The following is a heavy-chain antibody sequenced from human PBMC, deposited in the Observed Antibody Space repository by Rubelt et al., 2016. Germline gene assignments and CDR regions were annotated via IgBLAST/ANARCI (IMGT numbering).Heavy chain of an antibody. J-gene: IGHJ4*02. CDR1: GGSISSYY. CDR2: IYYSGST. V-gene: IGHV4-59*01. D-gene: IGHD3-22*01. Sequence: TVSGGSISSYYWSWIRQPPGKGLEWIGYIYYSGSTNYNPSLKSRVTISVDTSKNQFSLKLSSVTAADTAVYYCARDRLRGGYYDYWGQGTLVTVSS. CDR3: ARDRLRGGYYDY.